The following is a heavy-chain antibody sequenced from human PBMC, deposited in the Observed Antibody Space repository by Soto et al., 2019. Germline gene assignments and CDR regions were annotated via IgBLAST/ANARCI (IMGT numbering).Heavy chain of an antibody. CDR3: ARGPYFEGTANNWFDP. J-gene: IGHJ5*02. CDR1: GGSVSSGSYY. V-gene: IGHV4-61*02. Sequence: SETLSLTCTVSGGSVSSGSYYWSWIRQPAGKGLEWIGRIKTTGSTNYNPSLKSRVTMSVDTSKNQFSLNLSSVTAADTAVYYCARGPYFEGTANNWFDPWGQGTQVTVSS. D-gene: IGHD2-8*02. CDR2: IKTTGST.